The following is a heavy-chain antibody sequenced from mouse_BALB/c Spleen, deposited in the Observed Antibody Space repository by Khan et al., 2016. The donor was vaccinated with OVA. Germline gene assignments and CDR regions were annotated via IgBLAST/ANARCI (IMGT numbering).Heavy chain of an antibody. CDR3: ARSKYLARY. CDR1: GYSLTRYG. D-gene: IGHD3-3*01. Sequence: VQLQESGPGLVAPSQSLSITCTVYGYSLTRYGVHWVRQPPGKGLEWLGLIWAGGSTNYNWALMSRLSISIDNSKSLVFLIMNSLQTDDTGLYYCARSKYLARYWGQGTTLTVSS. CDR2: IWAGGST. J-gene: IGHJ2*01. V-gene: IGHV2-9*02.